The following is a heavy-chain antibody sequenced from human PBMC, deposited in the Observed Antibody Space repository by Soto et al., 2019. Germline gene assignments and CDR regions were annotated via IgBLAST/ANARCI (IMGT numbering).Heavy chain of an antibody. D-gene: IGHD3-16*01. CDR1: GYSFTSYW. Sequence: GESLKIFCKGSGYSFTSYWIGWVRQMPGKSLEWMGIIYPGDSDTRHSPSFQGQVTMSVDKSISTASLQWSSLKASDTAMDYYARKNNDDYVWRSFKSAFDYWGQGTLVTVSS. CDR3: ARKNNDDYVWRSFKSAFDY. J-gene: IGHJ4*02. V-gene: IGHV5-51*01. CDR2: IYPGDSDT.